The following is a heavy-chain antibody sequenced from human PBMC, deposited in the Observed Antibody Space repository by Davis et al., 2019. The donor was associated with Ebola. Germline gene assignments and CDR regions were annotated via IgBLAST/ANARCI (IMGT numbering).Heavy chain of an antibody. CDR1: GGSFSGHY. D-gene: IGHD5-18*01. V-gene: IGHV4-34*01. J-gene: IGHJ4*02. CDR2: INHSGST. CDR3: ARRIQLWLRGYYFDY. Sequence: MPSETLSLTCAVYGGSFSGHYWSWIRQPPGKGLEWIGEINHSGSTNYNPSLKSRVTISVDTSKNQFSLKLSSVTAADTAVYYCARRIQLWLRGYYFDYWGQGTLVTVSS.